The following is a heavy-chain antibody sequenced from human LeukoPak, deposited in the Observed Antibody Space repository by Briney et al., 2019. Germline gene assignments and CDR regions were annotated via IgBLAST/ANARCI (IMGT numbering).Heavy chain of an antibody. CDR2: IYYSGST. D-gene: IGHD6-19*01. V-gene: IGHV4-38-2*02. Sequence: PSETLSLTCTVSGYSISSGYYWGWIRQPPGKGLEWIGSIYYSGSTYYNPSLKSRVTISVDTSKNQFSLKLSSVTAADTAVYYCARYYLQWLARSTNWFDPWGQGTLVTVSS. J-gene: IGHJ5*02. CDR3: ARYYLQWLARSTNWFDP. CDR1: GYSISSGYY.